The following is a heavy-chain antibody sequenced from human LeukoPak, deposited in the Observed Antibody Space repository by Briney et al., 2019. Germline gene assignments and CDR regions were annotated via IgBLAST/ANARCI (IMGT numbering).Heavy chain of an antibody. V-gene: IGHV4-34*01. J-gene: IGHJ3*02. D-gene: IGHD3-9*01. Sequence: PSETLSLTCAVYGGSFSGYYWSWIRQPPGKGLEWIGEINHSGSTNYKPSLKSRVTISVDTSKNQFSLKLSSVTAADTAVYYCARRRSYDILTGYYQFRAFDIWGQGTMVTVSS. CDR3: ARRRSYDILTGYYQFRAFDI. CDR2: INHSGST. CDR1: GGSFSGYY.